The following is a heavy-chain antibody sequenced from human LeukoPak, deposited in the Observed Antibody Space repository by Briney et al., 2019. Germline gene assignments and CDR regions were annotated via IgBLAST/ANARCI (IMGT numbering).Heavy chain of an antibody. CDR1: GGTFSSYA. V-gene: IGHV1-69*13. CDR2: IIPIFGTA. CDR3: ARVVVRSYSSGWYYLDY. J-gene: IGHJ4*02. Sequence: GASVTVSCKASGGTFSSYAISWVRQAPGQGLEWMGGIIPIFGTANYAQKFQGRVTITADESTSTAYMELSSLRSEDTAVYYCARVVVRSYSSGWYYLDYWGQGTLVTVSS. D-gene: IGHD6-19*01.